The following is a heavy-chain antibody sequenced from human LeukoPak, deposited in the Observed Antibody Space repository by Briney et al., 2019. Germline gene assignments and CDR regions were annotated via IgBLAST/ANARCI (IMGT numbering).Heavy chain of an antibody. CDR1: GYTLTELS. D-gene: IGHD4-17*01. V-gene: IGHV1-69*04. CDR2: IIPILGIA. Sequence: ASVKVSCKVSGYTLTELSMHWVRQAPGQGLEWMGRIIPILGIANYAQKFQGRVTITADKSTSTAYMELSSLRSEDTAVYYCARGGGDYWYFQHWGQGTLVTVSS. J-gene: IGHJ1*01. CDR3: ARGGGDYWYFQH.